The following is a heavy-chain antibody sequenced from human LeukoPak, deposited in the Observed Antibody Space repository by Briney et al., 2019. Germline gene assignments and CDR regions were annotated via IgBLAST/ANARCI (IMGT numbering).Heavy chain of an antibody. Sequence: GGSLRLSCAVSGFTFSNYWMNWVRQAPGKGLEWVANMKQDGSEKYYVDSVKGRFTISRDNAKNALYLQMNYLRAEDTAVYYCAGGQGWQFDVWGQGTLVTVSS. J-gene: IGHJ5*02. V-gene: IGHV3-7*05. CDR2: MKQDGSEK. CDR3: AGGQGWQFDV. D-gene: IGHD2-15*01. CDR1: GFTFSNYW.